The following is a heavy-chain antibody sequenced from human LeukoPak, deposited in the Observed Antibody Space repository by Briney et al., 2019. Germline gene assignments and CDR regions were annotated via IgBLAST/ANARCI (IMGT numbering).Heavy chain of an antibody. D-gene: IGHD6-19*01. Sequence: GGSLRLSCAGSGFMLSSYWMSWVRQAPGKGLEWVSSISSSSSYIYYADSVKGRFTISRDNAKNSLYLQMNSLRAEDTAVYYCARDPVGVRYSSGPGAKFDYWGQGTLVTVSS. CDR2: ISSSSSYI. CDR1: GFMLSSYW. V-gene: IGHV3-21*01. J-gene: IGHJ4*02. CDR3: ARDPVGVRYSSGPGAKFDY.